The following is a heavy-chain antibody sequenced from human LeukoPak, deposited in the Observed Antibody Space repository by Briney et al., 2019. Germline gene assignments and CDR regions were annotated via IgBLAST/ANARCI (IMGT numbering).Heavy chain of an antibody. CDR2: ISSGGSII. V-gene: IGHV3-48*03. Sequence: PGGSLRLSCAASGFTFSNYEMNWVRQAPGKGLEWVSYISSGGSIIKHADSVKGRFTISRDNAKNSLYLQMNSLRAEDTAVYFCARDYYYYNGMDVWGQGTTVTVSS. J-gene: IGHJ6*02. CDR3: ARDYYYYNGMDV. CDR1: GFTFSNYE.